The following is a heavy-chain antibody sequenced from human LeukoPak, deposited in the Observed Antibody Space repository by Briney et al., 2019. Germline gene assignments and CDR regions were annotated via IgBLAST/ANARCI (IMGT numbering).Heavy chain of an antibody. CDR3: ARGPLRPRTAAGLRGFDP. Sequence: SETLSLTCAVYGGSFSGYYWSWIRQPPGKGLEWIGEINHSGSTNYNPSLKSRVTISVDTSKNQFSLKLSSVTATDTAVYYCARGPLRPRTAAGLRGFDPWGQGTLVTVSS. CDR1: GGSFSGYY. D-gene: IGHD6-13*01. J-gene: IGHJ5*02. CDR2: INHSGST. V-gene: IGHV4-34*01.